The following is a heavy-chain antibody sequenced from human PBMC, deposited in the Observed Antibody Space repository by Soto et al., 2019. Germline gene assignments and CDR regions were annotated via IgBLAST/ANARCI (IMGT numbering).Heavy chain of an antibody. V-gene: IGHV3-30-3*01. J-gene: IGHJ6*02. D-gene: IGHD6-6*01. CDR2: ISYDGSNK. Sequence: QVQLVESGGGVVQPGRSLRLSCAASGFTFSSYAMHWVRQAPGKGLEWVAVISYDGSNKYYADSVKGRFTISRDNSKNTLYLQMNSLRAEDTAVYYCARDSSSSRYYYYYGMDVWGQGPTVTVSS. CDR1: GFTFSSYA. CDR3: ARDSSSSRYYYYYGMDV.